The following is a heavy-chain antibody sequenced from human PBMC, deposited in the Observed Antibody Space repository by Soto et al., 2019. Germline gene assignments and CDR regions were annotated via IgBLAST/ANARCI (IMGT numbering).Heavy chain of an antibody. CDR3: ARDHTIFGVVITRGHYFDY. Sequence: ASVKVSCKASGYTFTSYGISWVRQAPGQGLEWMGWISAYNGNTNYAQKLQGRVTMTTDTSTSTAYMELRSLRSDGTAVYYCARDHTIFGVVITRGHYFDYWGQGTLVTVSS. D-gene: IGHD3-3*01. J-gene: IGHJ4*02. CDR2: ISAYNGNT. CDR1: GYTFTSYG. V-gene: IGHV1-18*01.